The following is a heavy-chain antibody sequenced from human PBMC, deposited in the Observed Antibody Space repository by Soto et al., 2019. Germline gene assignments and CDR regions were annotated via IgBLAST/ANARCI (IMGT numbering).Heavy chain of an antibody. J-gene: IGHJ6*02. D-gene: IGHD6-13*01. CDR1: GYTFTRYA. Sequence: ASVKVSCKASGYTFTRYAMHWVRLAPGQRLEWMGWINAGNGNTKYSQKFQGRVTITRDTSASTAYMELSSLRSEDTAVYYCASSNIVAATYGMAVWGQGTTVTVSS. CDR3: ASSNIVAATYGMAV. V-gene: IGHV1-3*01. CDR2: INAGNGNT.